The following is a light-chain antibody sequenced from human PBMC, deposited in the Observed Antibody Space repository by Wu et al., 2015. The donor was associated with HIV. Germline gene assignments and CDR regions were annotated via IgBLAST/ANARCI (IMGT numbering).Light chain of an antibody. J-gene: IGKJ2*01. CDR1: QSISTW. V-gene: IGKV1-5*03. CDR3: QQYNSSPYT. Sequence: DIQMTQSPSTLSASVGDRVTISCRASQSISTWLAWYQQKPGRAPDLLIYKASSLQTGVPSRFSGSGSGTEFTLTISGLQPDDFVTYYCQQYNSSPYTFGQGTKLGI. CDR2: KAS.